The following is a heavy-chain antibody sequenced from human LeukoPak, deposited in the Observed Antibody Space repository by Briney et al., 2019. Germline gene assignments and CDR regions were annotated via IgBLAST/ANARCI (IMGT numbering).Heavy chain of an antibody. CDR2: IYTSGST. V-gene: IGHV4-4*09. J-gene: IGHJ3*02. Sequence: SETLSLTCTVSGGSISSYYWSWIRQPPGKGLEWIGYIYTSGSTNYNPSLKSRVTISVDTSKNQFSLKLSSVTAADTAVYYCVRTHWGLPIDIWGQGTMVTVSS. CDR1: GGSISSYY. D-gene: IGHD7-27*01. CDR3: VRTHWGLPIDI.